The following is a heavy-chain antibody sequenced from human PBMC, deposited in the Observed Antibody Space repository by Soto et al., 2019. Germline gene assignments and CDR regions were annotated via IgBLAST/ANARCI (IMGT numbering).Heavy chain of an antibody. CDR1: GGSISSSSYY. J-gene: IGHJ4*02. Sequence: SETLSLTCTVSGGSISSSSYYWGWIRQPPGKGLEWIGSIYYSGSAYYNTSLKNRVTISVDTSKNQFSLKLSSVTAADTAVYYCARAADCSGGSCYFFLGYWGQGTLVTVSS. V-gene: IGHV4-39*01. CDR3: ARAADCSGGSCYFFLGY. CDR2: IYYSGSA. D-gene: IGHD2-15*01.